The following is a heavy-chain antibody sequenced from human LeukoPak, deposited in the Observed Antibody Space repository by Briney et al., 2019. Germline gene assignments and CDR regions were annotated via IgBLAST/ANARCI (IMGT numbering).Heavy chain of an antibody. J-gene: IGHJ3*02. Sequence: ASVKVSCKASGYTFTSYYMHWVRQAPGQGLEWMGIINPSGGSTSYAQKFQGRVTMTTDTSTSTAYMELRSLRSDDTAVYYCARDDRTGYSSSWYDYAFDIWGQGTMVTVSS. D-gene: IGHD6-13*01. CDR2: INPSGGST. CDR3: ARDDRTGYSSSWYDYAFDI. CDR1: GYTFTSYY. V-gene: IGHV1-46*01.